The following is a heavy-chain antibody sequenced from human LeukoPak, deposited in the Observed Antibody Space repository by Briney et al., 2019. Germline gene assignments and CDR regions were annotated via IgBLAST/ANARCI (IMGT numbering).Heavy chain of an antibody. Sequence: ASVKISCKVSGYTFTDYYMHWVQQAPGKGLEWMGLVDPEDGETIYAKKFQGRVTITADTSTDTAYMELSSLRSEDTAVYYCGTIGGGSGSLPQNWFDPWGQGTLVTVSS. V-gene: IGHV1-69-2*01. D-gene: IGHD3-10*01. CDR2: VDPEDGET. CDR1: GYTFTDYY. J-gene: IGHJ5*02. CDR3: GTIGGGSGSLPQNWFDP.